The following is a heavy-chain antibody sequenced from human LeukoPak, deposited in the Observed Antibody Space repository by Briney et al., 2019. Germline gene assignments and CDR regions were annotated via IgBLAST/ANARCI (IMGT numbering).Heavy chain of an antibody. CDR1: GFTFSSYA. D-gene: IGHD3-22*01. V-gene: IGHV3-30*07. J-gene: IGHJ4*02. Sequence: PGRSLRLSCAASGFTFSSYAMHWVRQAPGKGLEWVAVISYDGSNKYYADSVKGRFTISRDNSKNTLYLQMNSLGAEDTAVYFCAKRGVVIRVILVGFHKEAYYFDSWGQGALVTVSS. CDR2: ISYDGSNK. CDR3: AKRGVVIRVILVGFHKEAYYFDS.